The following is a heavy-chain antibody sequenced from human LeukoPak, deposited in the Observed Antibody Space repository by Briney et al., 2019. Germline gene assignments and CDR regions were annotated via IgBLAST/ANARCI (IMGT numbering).Heavy chain of an antibody. J-gene: IGHJ6*02. V-gene: IGHV4-31*03. CDR1: GGSISSGGYY. D-gene: IGHD5-18*01. CDR3: ARDESRGYNGMDV. Sequence: PSETLSLTCTVSGGSISSGGYYWSWIRQHPGKGLEWIGYIYYSGSTYYNPSLKSRVTISVDTSKNQFSLKLSSVTAADTAVYYCARDESRGYNGMDVWGQGTTVTVSS. CDR2: IYYSGST.